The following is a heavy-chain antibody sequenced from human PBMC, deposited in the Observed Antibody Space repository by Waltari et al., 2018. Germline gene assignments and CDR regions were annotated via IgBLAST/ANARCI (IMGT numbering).Heavy chain of an antibody. CDR3: ARQGSLRFLEWLSSYYYYGMDV. CDR2: IYYSGRT. Sequence: QLQLQESGPGLVKPSETLSLTCTVSGGSISSSSYYWGWFRRPPWKGLEGTGSIYYSGRTYYNPSLKSRVTISVDTSKNQFSLKLSSVTAADTAVYYCARQGSLRFLEWLSSYYYYGMDVWGQGTTVTVSS. J-gene: IGHJ6*02. D-gene: IGHD3-3*01. CDR1: GGSISSSSYY. V-gene: IGHV4-39*01.